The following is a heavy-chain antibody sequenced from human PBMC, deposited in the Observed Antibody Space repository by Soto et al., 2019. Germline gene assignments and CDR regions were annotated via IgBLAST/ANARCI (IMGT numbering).Heavy chain of an antibody. CDR2: IYYSGST. CDR3: ARHRYYYGSGGYYYYGMDV. V-gene: IGHV4-39*01. D-gene: IGHD3-10*01. CDR1: GGSISSSSYY. Sequence: QLQLQESGPGLVKPSETLSLTCTVSGGSISSSSYYWGWIRQPPGKGREWIGSIYYSGSTYYNPSRKRRVTISADTSKNHFSLKLSSVTAADTAVYYCARHRYYYGSGGYYYYGMDVWGQGTKVTVSS. J-gene: IGHJ6*02.